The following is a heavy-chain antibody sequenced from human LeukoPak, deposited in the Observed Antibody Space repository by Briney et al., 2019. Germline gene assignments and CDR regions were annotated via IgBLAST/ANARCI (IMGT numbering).Heavy chain of an antibody. CDR3: ARAGPLGYCSSTSCRRYFDY. Sequence: PGGSLRLSCAASGFTFSSYWMHWVRQAPGKGLVWFSRINSDGSSTSYADSVKGRFTISRDNAKNTLYLQMNSLRAEDTAVYYCARAGPLGYCSSTSCRRYFDYWGQGTLVTVSS. J-gene: IGHJ4*02. D-gene: IGHD2-2*01. CDR2: INSDGSST. CDR1: GFTFSSYW. V-gene: IGHV3-74*01.